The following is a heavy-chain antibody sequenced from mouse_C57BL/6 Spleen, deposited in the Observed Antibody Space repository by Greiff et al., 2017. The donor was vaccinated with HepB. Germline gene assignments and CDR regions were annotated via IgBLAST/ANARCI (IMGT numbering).Heavy chain of an antibody. CDR3: ARGSGYYGSSYDYFDY. J-gene: IGHJ2*01. Sequence: QVQLQQSGAELARPGASVKLSGKASGYTFTSYGISWVKQRTGQGLEWIGEIYPRSGNNYYNEKFKGKATLTADKSSSTAYMELRSLTSEDSAVYFCARGSGYYGSSYDYFDYWGQGTTLTVSS. V-gene: IGHV1-81*01. CDR2: IYPRSGNN. D-gene: IGHD1-1*01. CDR1: GYTFTSYG.